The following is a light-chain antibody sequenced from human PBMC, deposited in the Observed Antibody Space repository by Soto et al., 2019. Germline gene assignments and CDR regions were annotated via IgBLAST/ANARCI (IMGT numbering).Light chain of an antibody. CDR1: QSVSSSY. Sequence: EIVLTQSPGTLSLSPWERATLSCRASQSVSSSYLAWYQQKPGQAPRLLIYCASSRATGIPDRFSGSGSGTDFTITISRLEPEDFAVYYCPQYGGSPRTLGQGTKVDIK. V-gene: IGKV3-20*01. J-gene: IGKJ1*01. CDR2: CAS. CDR3: PQYGGSPRT.